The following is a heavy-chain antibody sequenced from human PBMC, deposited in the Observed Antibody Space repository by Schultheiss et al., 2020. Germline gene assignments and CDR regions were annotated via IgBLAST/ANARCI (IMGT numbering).Heavy chain of an antibody. CDR3: ARGPLEPPYYYYYGMDV. V-gene: IGHV4-59*12. D-gene: IGHD1-1*01. CDR1: GGSFSGYY. Sequence: SETLSLTCAVYGGSFSGYYWSWIRQPPGKGLEWLGYIYYSGSTNYNPSLKSRVTISVDTSKNQFSLKLSSVTAADTAVYYCARGPLEPPYYYYYGMDVWGQGTTVTVSS. CDR2: IYYSGST. J-gene: IGHJ6*02.